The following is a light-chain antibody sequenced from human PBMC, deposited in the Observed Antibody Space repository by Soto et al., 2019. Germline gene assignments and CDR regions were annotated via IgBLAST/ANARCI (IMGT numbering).Light chain of an antibody. V-gene: IGLV2-14*01. CDR3: SSYTSSSTQV. CDR1: SGDVGGYYY. CDR2: EVS. Sequence: QSALTQPASVSGSPGQSITISCTGTSGDVGGYYYVSWYQQLPGKAPKLMISEVSNRPSGVSNRFSGSKSGNTASLTISGLQAEDEADYYCSSYTSSSTQVFGTGTKLTVL. J-gene: IGLJ1*01.